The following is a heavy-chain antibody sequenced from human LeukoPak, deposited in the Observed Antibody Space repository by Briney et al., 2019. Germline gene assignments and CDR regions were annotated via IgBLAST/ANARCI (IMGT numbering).Heavy chain of an antibody. CDR1: GFTFSSYH. D-gene: IGHD1-26*01. CDR3: AKELHYHPSTTTRVGAFDI. J-gene: IGHJ3*02. V-gene: IGHV3-23*01. Sequence: GGSLRLSCAASGFTFSSYHINWVRQAPGKGLEWVSAISGSGGSTYYADSVKGRFTISRDDSKNTLYLQMNSLRAEDTALYYCAKELHYHPSTTTRVGAFDIWGQGTMVTVSS. CDR2: ISGSGGST.